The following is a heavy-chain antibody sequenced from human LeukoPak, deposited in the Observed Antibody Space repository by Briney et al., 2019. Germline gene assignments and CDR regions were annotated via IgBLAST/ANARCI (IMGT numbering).Heavy chain of an antibody. V-gene: IGHV3-30*18. D-gene: IGHD4-17*01. CDR3: AKAIDYGDYLDY. CDR2: ISYDGSNK. J-gene: IGHJ4*02. CDR1: GFTFSSYG. Sequence: GGSLRLSCAASGFTFSSYGMHWVRQAPGKGLEWVAVISYDGSNKYYADSVKGRFTISRDNSKNTLYLQMNSLRAEDTAVYYCAKAIDYGDYLDYWGQGTLVTVSS.